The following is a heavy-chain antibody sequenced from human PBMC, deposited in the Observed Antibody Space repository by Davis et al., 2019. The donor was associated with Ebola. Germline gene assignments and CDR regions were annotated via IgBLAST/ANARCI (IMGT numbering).Heavy chain of an antibody. CDR3: AGGDGQQLVDY. J-gene: IGHJ4*02. CDR2: INTNTGNP. CDR1: GYNSTKYA. D-gene: IGHD6-13*01. V-gene: IGHV7-4-1*02. Sequence: AASVKVSCKASGYNSTKYAMNWVRRAPGQGLEWTGWINTNTGNPTYAKGFTGRFVFSLDTSVSTAYLQISSLKAEDTAVYYGAGGDGQQLVDYWGQGTLITVSS.